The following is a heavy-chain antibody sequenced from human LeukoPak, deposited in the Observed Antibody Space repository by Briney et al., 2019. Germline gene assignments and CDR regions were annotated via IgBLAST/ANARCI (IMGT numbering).Heavy chain of an antibody. CDR1: GFTFSNAW. V-gene: IGHV3-15*01. CDR2: IKSKTDGGTT. CDR3: TTKVTASTYYDSSGYYSSGVY. Sequence: PGGSLRLSCAASGFTFSNAWMSWVRQAPGKGLEWVGRIKSKTDGGTTDYAAPVKGRITISRDDSKNTLYLQMNSLKTEDTAVYYCTTKVTASTYYDSSGYYSSGVYWGHGTLVSVSS. J-gene: IGHJ4*01. D-gene: IGHD3-22*01.